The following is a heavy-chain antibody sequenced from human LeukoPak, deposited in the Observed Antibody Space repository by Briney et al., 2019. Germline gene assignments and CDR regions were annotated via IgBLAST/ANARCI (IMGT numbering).Heavy chain of an antibody. Sequence: SETLSLTCAVSGFSVSSTYYWGWIRPPPGKGLEWIGSIYHSGSTNYNPSLKSRVTISVDTSKNQFSLKLSSVTAADTAVYYCAREGAFSSGWPAIFDYWGQGTLVTVSS. CDR3: AREGAFSSGWPAIFDY. V-gene: IGHV4-38-2*02. J-gene: IGHJ4*02. D-gene: IGHD6-19*01. CDR2: IYHSGST. CDR1: GFSVSSTYY.